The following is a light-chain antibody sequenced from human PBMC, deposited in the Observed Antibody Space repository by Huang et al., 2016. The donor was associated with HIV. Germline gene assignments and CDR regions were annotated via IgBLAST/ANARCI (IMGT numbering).Light chain of an antibody. Sequence: QMTQSPSSLSAFVGDTVTITCRASQNVNAYLNWYQQKPGTAPKLLISGSYDLRSGVPSRFSGSGSGTDFTLTISSLQPEDSATYYCQQSYTSVLTFGGGTKVEI. CDR2: GSY. CDR3: QQSYTSVLT. CDR1: QNVNAY. V-gene: IGKV1-39*01. J-gene: IGKJ4*01.